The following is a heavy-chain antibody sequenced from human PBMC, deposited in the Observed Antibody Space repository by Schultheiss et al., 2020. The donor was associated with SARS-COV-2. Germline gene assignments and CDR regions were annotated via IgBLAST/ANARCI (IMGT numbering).Heavy chain of an antibody. Sequence: GESLKISCAASGFTVSSNYMSWVRQAPGKGLEWVSGINWNGGSTGYADSVKGRFTISRDNSKNTLYLQMNSLRAEDTAVYYCAKRGLGFHQLLYGDAFDIWGQGTMVTVSS. CDR1: GFTVSSNY. D-gene: IGHD2-2*02. CDR2: INWNGGST. V-gene: IGHV3-23*01. J-gene: IGHJ3*02. CDR3: AKRGLGFHQLLYGDAFDI.